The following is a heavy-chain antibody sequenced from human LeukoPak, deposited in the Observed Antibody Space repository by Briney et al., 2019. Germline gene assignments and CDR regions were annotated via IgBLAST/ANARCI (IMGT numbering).Heavy chain of an antibody. D-gene: IGHD6-19*01. CDR1: GYTFTGYY. CDR2: INPTSGGT. CDR3: ARAVAGSRFDY. V-gene: IGHV1-2*02. Sequence: ASVKVSCKASGYTFTGYYMHWVRQAPGQGLEWMGWINPTSGGTNCAQKFQGRVTMTWDTSISTAYMELSRLRSDDTAVYYCARAVAGSRFDYWGQGTLVTVSS. J-gene: IGHJ4*02.